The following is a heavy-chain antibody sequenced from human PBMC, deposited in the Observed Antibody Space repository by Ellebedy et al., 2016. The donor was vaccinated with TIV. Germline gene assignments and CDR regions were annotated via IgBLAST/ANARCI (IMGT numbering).Heavy chain of an antibody. CDR2: IKEDGTHK. J-gene: IGHJ4*02. D-gene: IGHD3-22*01. V-gene: IGHV3-7*03. CDR1: GFQFSTYW. CDR3: AREKIGGRADLDF. Sequence: GESLKISXAASGFQFSTYWMSWVRQAPGKRLEWMGNIKEDGTHKNYVDSVRGRFTFSRDNAENSLYLQMDGLRAEDTAIYYCAREKIGGRADLDFWGRGTQVTVSS.